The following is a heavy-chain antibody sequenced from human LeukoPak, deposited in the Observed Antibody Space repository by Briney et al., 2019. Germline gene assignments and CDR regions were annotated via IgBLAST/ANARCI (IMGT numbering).Heavy chain of an antibody. J-gene: IGHJ4*02. CDR3: TRQPSSWFTSFDS. D-gene: IGHD6-13*01. V-gene: IGHV4-59*01. CDR1: GGSLSSYF. CDR2: IYYSGST. Sequence: SETLSLTCTVSGGSLSSYFWSWIRQPPGKGLEWIAYIYYSGSTNYNPSLKSRVTISVDTSKNQFSLKLSSVTAADTAVYYCTRQPSSWFTSFDSWGQGTLVTVSS.